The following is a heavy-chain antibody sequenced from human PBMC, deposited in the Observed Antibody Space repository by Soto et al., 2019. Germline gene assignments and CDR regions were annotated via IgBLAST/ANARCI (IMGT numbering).Heavy chain of an antibody. Sequence: QVQLQESGPGLVKSSETLSLTCSVSGASIRLYYWSWIRQPPGKGLEWIGYIYNSGSTNYSPSLKSRVTISLETSKNQFSLNLNSVTAADTAVYYCARASIVGATIEAFDVWGQGTMVTVSA. V-gene: IGHV4-59*01. J-gene: IGHJ3*01. CDR3: ARASIVGATIEAFDV. D-gene: IGHD1-26*01. CDR1: GASIRLYY. CDR2: IYNSGST.